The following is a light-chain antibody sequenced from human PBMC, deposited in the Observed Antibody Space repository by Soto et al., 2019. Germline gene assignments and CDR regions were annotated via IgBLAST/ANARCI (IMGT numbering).Light chain of an antibody. V-gene: IGKV3-15*01. Sequence: EIVMTQSPATLSVSLGERATLSCRASQSVSRNLAWYQLKPGQAPRLLIYGASTRATGIPARFSGSGSGTDFTLTLSPLQPDDFETYYCQQYETYHVTFGGGTKVDIX. CDR2: GAS. J-gene: IGKJ4*01. CDR3: QQYETYHVT. CDR1: QSVSRN.